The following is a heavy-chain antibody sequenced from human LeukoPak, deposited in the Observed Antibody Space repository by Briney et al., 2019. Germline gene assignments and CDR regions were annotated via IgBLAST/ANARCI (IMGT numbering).Heavy chain of an antibody. CDR3: AKKISGYDYNYYYGMDV. Sequence: PGGSLRLSCAASGFTFSNHAMSWVRQAPGKGLEWVSSISGSGGSTYYADSVKGRFTISRDNSKNTLYLQMNSLRAEDTAVYSCAKKISGYDYNYYYGMDVWGQGTTVTVSS. J-gene: IGHJ6*02. CDR1: GFTFSNHA. CDR2: ISGSGGST. V-gene: IGHV3-23*01. D-gene: IGHD5-12*01.